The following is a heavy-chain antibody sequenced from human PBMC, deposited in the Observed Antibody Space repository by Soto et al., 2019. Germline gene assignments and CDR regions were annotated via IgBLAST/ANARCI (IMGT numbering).Heavy chain of an antibody. Sequence: VASVKVSCKASGYTFTNYAIHWVRQAPGQRLEWMGWINTGNGNTKYSQKFQDRVTITRDTSASTAYMELSSLRSEDTAVYYCAKERTITYGMDVWGQGTTVTVSS. V-gene: IGHV1-3*04. CDR1: GYTFTNYA. D-gene: IGHD3-3*01. CDR2: INTGNGNT. J-gene: IGHJ6*02. CDR3: AKERTITYGMDV.